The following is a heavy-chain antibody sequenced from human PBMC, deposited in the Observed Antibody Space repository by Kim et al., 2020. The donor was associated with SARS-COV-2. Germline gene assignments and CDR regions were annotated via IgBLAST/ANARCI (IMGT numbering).Heavy chain of an antibody. J-gene: IGHJ4*02. CDR3: ARALRYFDWTYPIDY. CDR1: GYTFTIYF. D-gene: IGHD3-9*01. CDR2: IISYNFNT. V-gene: IGHV1-18*04. Sequence: ASVKVSCKASGYTFTIYFIIFFLHSPLQFLYWILLIISYNFNTNYAHKLQGIVTMTTDTSTSTAYMELRSLRSDDTAVYYCARALRYFDWTYPIDYWGQGHLVTV.